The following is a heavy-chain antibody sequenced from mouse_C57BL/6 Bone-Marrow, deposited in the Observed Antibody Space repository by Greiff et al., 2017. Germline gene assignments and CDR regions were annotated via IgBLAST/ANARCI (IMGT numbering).Heavy chain of an antibody. V-gene: IGHV5-17*01. J-gene: IGHJ4*01. CDR3: ARYAMDY. CDR1: GFTFSDYG. Sequence: EVQLVESGGGLVKPGGSLKLSCAASGFTFSDYGMHWVRQAPEKGLEWVAYISSGSSTIYYAATVKGRFTISRDNAKNTLFLQMTSLRSEDTAMYYCARYAMDYWGQGTSVTVSS. CDR2: ISSGSSTI.